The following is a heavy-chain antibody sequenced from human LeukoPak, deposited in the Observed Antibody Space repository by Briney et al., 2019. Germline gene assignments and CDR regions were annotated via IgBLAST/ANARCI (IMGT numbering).Heavy chain of an antibody. CDR1: GYTFTGYY. D-gene: IGHD3-3*01. Sequence: GASVKVSCKASGYTFTGYYMHWVRQAPGQGLEWMGWINPNSGGTNYAQKFQGRVTMTRDTSISTAYMELSRLRSDDTAVYYCARGPHYDFWSGYQTPTDYWGQGTLVTVSS. CDR2: INPNSGGT. CDR3: ARGPHYDFWSGYQTPTDY. V-gene: IGHV1-2*02. J-gene: IGHJ4*02.